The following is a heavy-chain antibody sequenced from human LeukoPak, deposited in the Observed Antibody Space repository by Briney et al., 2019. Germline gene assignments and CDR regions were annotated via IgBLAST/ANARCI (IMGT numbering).Heavy chain of an antibody. CDR1: GFTFNIFA. J-gene: IGHJ4*02. Sequence: GGSLRLSCAASGFTFNIFAMNWVRQASGRGLEWVSTISGSGISTYYADSVKGRFTISRDNSKNTLYLQINSLRDEDTAVYFCAKDQHGYDKPIDYWGQGTLFTVSS. D-gene: IGHD5-12*01. CDR2: ISGSGIST. CDR3: AKDQHGYDKPIDY. V-gene: IGHV3-23*01.